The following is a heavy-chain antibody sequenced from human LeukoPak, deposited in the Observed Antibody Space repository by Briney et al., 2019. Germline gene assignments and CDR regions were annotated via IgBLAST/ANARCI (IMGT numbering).Heavy chain of an antibody. D-gene: IGHD2-15*01. CDR2: MNPNSGNT. Sequence: ASVTVSCMASGYTFTSYDINWVRQAAGQGLEWMGWMNPNSGNTGYAQKSQRRVTMTRNTSTSTTYMELSSLRSEDTAVYSCARVYCSGGSCYSIYFDYWGQGTLVTVSS. CDR3: ARVYCSGGSCYSIYFDY. CDR1: GYTFTSYD. J-gene: IGHJ4*02. V-gene: IGHV1-8*01.